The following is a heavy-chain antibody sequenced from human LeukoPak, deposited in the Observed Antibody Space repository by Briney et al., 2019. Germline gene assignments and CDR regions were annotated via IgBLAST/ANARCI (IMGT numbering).Heavy chain of an antibody. CDR3: ARFSTRLTGERIGAFDL. CDR2: IYYVGNT. Sequence: PSETLSVTCTVSGGSLSSGGYYWTWIRQHPGEGLEWLAYIYYVGNTYYNPSLESRLSISADTSKNHFSLNLSSVTAADTAIYYCARFSTRLTGERIGAFDLWGQGTMVTVSS. D-gene: IGHD7-27*01. CDR1: GGSLSSGGYY. J-gene: IGHJ3*01. V-gene: IGHV4-31*03.